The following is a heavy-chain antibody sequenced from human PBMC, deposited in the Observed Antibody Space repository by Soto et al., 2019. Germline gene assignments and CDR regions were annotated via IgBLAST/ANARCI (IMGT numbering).Heavy chain of an antibody. D-gene: IGHD4-17*01. CDR3: AKVGATVTTWDY. J-gene: IGHJ4*02. CDR2: ISYDGSNK. V-gene: IGHV3-30*18. Sequence: QVQLVESGGGVVQPGRSLRLSCAASGFTFSSYGMHWVRQAPGKGLEWVAVISYDGSNKYYADSVKGRFTISRDNSKNSVYLQMISLRAEDTAVYYGAKVGATVTTWDYWGQGTLVTVSS. CDR1: GFTFSSYG.